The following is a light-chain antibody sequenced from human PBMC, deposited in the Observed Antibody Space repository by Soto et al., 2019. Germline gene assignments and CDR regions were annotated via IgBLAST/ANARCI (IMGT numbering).Light chain of an antibody. CDR2: EVT. V-gene: IGLV2-14*01. Sequence: QSVLTQPASVSGSPGQSITISCTGTSSDVGAYNYVSWYQQHPGKAPKLMIYEVTYRPSGVSDRFSGSRSGNTASLTISGLQAEDEGDYYCSAYTARSTLVFGGGTKVTVL. J-gene: IGLJ3*02. CDR1: SSDVGAYNY. CDR3: SAYTARSTLV.